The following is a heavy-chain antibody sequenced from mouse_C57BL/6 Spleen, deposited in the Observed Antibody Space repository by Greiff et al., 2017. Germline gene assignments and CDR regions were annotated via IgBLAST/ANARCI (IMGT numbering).Heavy chain of an antibody. Sequence: EVKLVESGGGLVKPGGSLKLSCAASGFTFSSYAMSWVRQTPEKRLEWVATISDGGSYTYYPDNVKGRFTISRDNAKNNLYLQMSHLKSEDTAMYYCARDEGNYYAMDYWGQGTSVTFSS. V-gene: IGHV5-4*01. CDR1: GFTFSSYA. J-gene: IGHJ4*01. CDR3: ARDEGNYYAMDY. CDR2: ISDGGSYT.